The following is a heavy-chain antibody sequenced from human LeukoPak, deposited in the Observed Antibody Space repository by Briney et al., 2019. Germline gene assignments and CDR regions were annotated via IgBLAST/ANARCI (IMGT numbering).Heavy chain of an antibody. J-gene: IGHJ3*02. CDR3: ARCLWESPGAFDI. CDR2: IYYSGST. CDR1: GGSISSSSYY. Sequence: TSETLSLTCTVSGGSISSSSYYWGWIRQPPGEGLEWIGSIYYSGSTYYNPSLKSRVTISVDTSKNQFSLKLSSVTAADTAVYYCARCLWESPGAFDIWGQGTMVTVSS. D-gene: IGHD3-16*01. V-gene: IGHV4-39*01.